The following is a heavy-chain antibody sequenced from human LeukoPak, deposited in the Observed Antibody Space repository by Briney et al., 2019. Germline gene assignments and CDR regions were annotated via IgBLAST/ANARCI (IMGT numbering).Heavy chain of an antibody. D-gene: IGHD2-15*01. J-gene: IGHJ4*02. V-gene: IGHV3-23*01. CDR1: GFTFSSYA. CDR3: AKEHLPYCSGGSCYPIGY. CDR2: ISGRSDST. Sequence: GGSLRLSCAASGFTFSSYAMSWVRQAPGKGLEWVSAISGRSDSTYYADSENGQFTIYRDNSKNTLYLQINSLRAEDTAVYHCAKEHLPYCSGGSCYPIGYWGQETLASVSS.